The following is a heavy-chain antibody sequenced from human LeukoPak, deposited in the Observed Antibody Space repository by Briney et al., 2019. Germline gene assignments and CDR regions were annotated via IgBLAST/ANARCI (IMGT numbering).Heavy chain of an antibody. V-gene: IGHV4-59*08. CDR1: GGSISSYY. CDR2: IYYSGST. D-gene: IGHD3-22*01. J-gene: IGHJ6*02. CDR3: ARQGGYDSSGYYSRGYHYYGMDV. Sequence: PSETLSLTCTVSGGSISSYYWSWIRQPPGKGLEWIGYIYYSGSTDYKPSLKSRVTISVGTSKNQFSLKLSSVTAADTAVYYCARQGGYDSSGYYSRGYHYYGMDVWGQGTTVTVSS.